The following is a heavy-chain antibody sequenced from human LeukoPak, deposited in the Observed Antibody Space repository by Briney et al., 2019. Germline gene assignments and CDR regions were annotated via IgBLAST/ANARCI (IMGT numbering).Heavy chain of an antibody. CDR1: GFTFSNFG. V-gene: IGHV3-30*18. D-gene: IGHD1-26*01. J-gene: IGHJ3*02. Sequence: GGSLRLSCAASGFTFSNFGMHWVRQAPGKGLEWVAVISYDGTNYYADSVKGRFTISRDNSKNTLYLQMNSLRDEDTAVYYCAKQWSGGVTPDAFDIWGQGTMVTVSS. CDR2: ISYDGTN. CDR3: AKQWSGGVTPDAFDI.